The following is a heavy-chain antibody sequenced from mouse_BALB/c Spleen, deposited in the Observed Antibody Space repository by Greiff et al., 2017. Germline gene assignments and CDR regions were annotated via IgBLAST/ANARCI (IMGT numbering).Heavy chain of an antibody. CDR2: INSNGGST. Sequence: EVKLVESGGGLVKLGGSLKLSCAASGFTFSSYYMSWVRQTPEKRLELVAAINSNGGSTYYPDTVKGRFTISRDNAKNTLYLQMSSLKSEDTALYYCARQKLGLFDYWGQGTTLTVSS. CDR1: GFTFSSYY. V-gene: IGHV5-6-2*01. J-gene: IGHJ2*01. D-gene: IGHD4-1*01. CDR3: ARQKLGLFDY.